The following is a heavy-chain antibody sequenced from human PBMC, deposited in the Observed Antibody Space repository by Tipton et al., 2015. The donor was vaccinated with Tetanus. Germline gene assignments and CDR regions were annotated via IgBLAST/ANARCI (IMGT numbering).Heavy chain of an antibody. J-gene: IGHJ4*02. CDR1: GFTFSSYA. V-gene: IGHV3-23*01. CDR3: AKDPGGGGSKH. Sequence: SLRLSCAASGFTFSSYAMSWVRQAPGKGLEWVSIITHTGDRTYYADSVKGRFTISRDNSKNTLSLQMNSLRAEDTAMYYCAKDPGGGGSKHRGQGTLVTVSS. D-gene: IGHD2-15*01. CDR2: ITHTGDRT.